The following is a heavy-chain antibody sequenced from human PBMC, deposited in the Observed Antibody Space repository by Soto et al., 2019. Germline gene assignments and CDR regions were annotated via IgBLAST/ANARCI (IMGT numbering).Heavy chain of an antibody. V-gene: IGHV6-1*01. CDR2: TYYRSKWYN. Sequence: PSQTLSLTCAISGDTVSSNSAAWTWIRQSPSRGLEWLGKTYYRSKWYNEYAVSVKSRISINADTSKNQFSLQLDSVTPEDTAVYYCARGGYSMDVWGQGTTVTVS. J-gene: IGHJ6*02. CDR1: GDTVSSNSAA. CDR3: ARGGYSMDV.